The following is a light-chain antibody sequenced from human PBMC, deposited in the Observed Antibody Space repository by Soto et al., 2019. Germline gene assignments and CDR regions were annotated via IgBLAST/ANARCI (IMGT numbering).Light chain of an antibody. Sequence: EIAMTQSPDTLSVSPGDRATLSCRASQGVRSDLAWYQQKAGQSPRLLIYGAPTRAAETPARFSGSGSETEFTLTISSLQPDDFATYYCQHYNSYSEAFGQGTKVDIK. J-gene: IGKJ1*01. V-gene: IGKV3-15*01. CDR1: QGVRSD. CDR2: GAP. CDR3: QHYNSYSEA.